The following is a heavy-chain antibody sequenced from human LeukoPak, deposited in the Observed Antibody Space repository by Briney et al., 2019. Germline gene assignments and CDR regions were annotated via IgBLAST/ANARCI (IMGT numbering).Heavy chain of an antibody. D-gene: IGHD5-24*01. CDR3: TRARENDY. CDR1: GFTFRSYN. CDR2: ISSSGDII. Sequence: PGGSLRLSCAASGFTFRSYNMNWVRQAPGKGLEWVSYISSSGDIIYYADSVKGRFTISRDNAKNSLYLQMNSLRAEDTAVYYCTRARENDYWGQGTLVTVSS. J-gene: IGHJ4*02. V-gene: IGHV3-48*01.